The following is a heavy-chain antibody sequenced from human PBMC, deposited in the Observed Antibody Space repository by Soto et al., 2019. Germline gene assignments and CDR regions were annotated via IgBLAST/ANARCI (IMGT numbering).Heavy chain of an antibody. CDR3: ARVKWIRIFDY. V-gene: IGHV4-34*01. CDR2: INQSGSI. D-gene: IGHD5-12*01. J-gene: IGHJ4*02. Sequence: PSETLSLTCAVYGGSLSGYYWSWIRQPPGKGLEWIGEINQSGSINYNPSLKSRVTISVDTSKNQFSLKLSSVTAADTSVYYCARVKWIRIFDYWGQGTLVTVSS. CDR1: GGSLSGYY.